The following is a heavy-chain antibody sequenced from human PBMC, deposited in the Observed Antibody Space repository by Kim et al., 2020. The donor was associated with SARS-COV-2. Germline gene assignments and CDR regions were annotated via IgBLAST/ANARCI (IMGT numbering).Heavy chain of an antibody. CDR3: ARGPVDFDY. J-gene: IGHJ4*02. CDR2: SNK. V-gene: IGHV3-30-3*01. Sequence: SNKGYADSGKGRFTISRDNSKNTLYLQMNSLRAEYTAVYYCARGPVDFDYWGQGTLVTVDS.